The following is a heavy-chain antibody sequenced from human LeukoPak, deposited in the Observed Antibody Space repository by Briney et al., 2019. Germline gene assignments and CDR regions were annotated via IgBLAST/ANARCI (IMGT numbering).Heavy chain of an antibody. J-gene: IGHJ4*02. CDR2: IRYDGSNK. CDR3: AKSDCTNGVCTDFDY. D-gene: IGHD2-8*01. CDR1: GLHFSGTA. Sequence: GGSLRLSCAASGLHFSGTAMSWVRQAPGRGLEWVAFIRYDGSNKYYADSVKGRFTISRDNSKNTLYLQMNSLRAEDTAVYYCAKSDCTNGVCTDFDYWGQGTLVTVSS. V-gene: IGHV3-30*02.